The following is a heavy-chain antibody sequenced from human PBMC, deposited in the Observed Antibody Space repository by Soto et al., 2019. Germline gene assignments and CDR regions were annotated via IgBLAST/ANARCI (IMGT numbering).Heavy chain of an antibody. CDR3: AKLQRGFRFDFWSGYQHAFDI. J-gene: IGHJ3*02. D-gene: IGHD3-3*01. V-gene: IGHV3-9*01. Sequence: GGSLRLSCAASGFTFDDYAMHWVRQAPGKGLEWVSGISWNSGSIGYADSVKGRFTISRDNAKNSLYLQMNSLRAEDTALYYCAKLQRGFRFDFWSGYQHAFDIWGQGTMVTVSS. CDR2: ISWNSGSI. CDR1: GFTFDDYA.